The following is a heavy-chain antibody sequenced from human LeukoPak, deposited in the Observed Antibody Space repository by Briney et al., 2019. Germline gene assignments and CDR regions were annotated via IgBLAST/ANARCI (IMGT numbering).Heavy chain of an antibody. D-gene: IGHD1-26*01. Sequence: GGSLRLSCAASGFTFSDYYMSWIRQAPGKGLEWVPYISSSGSTIYYADSVKGRFTISRDNAKNSLYLQMNSLRAEDTAVYYCARDSSYFTAFADYWGQGTLVTVSS. CDR2: ISSSGSTI. J-gene: IGHJ4*02. V-gene: IGHV3-11*04. CDR1: GFTFSDYY. CDR3: ARDSSYFTAFADY.